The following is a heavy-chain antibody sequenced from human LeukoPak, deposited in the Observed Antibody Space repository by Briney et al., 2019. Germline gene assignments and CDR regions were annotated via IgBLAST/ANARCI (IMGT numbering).Heavy chain of an antibody. CDR2: IWYDGSNK. D-gene: IGHD3-3*01. CDR3: ARGGVGLRFLE. V-gene: IGHV3-33*01. CDR1: GFTFSSYG. J-gene: IGHJ4*02. Sequence: GGSLSLSCAASGFTFSSYGMHWVRQAPGKGLEWVAVIWYDGSNKYYADSVKGRFTISRDNSKNTLYLQMNSLRAEDTAVYYCARGGVGLRFLEWGQGTLVTVSS.